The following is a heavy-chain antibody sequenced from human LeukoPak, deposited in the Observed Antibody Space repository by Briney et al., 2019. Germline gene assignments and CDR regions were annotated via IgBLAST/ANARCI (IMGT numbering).Heavy chain of an antibody. CDR3: AGGSDGDAFDI. Sequence: PSETLSLTCTVSGGSMSSGSYYWSWIRQPAGKGLEWIGHIYTSGSTNYNPSLKSRVTISIDTSKNQFSLKLSSVTAADTAVYYCAGGSDGDAFDIWGQGTMVTVSS. V-gene: IGHV4-61*09. CDR2: IYTSGST. J-gene: IGHJ3*02. CDR1: GGSMSSGSYY.